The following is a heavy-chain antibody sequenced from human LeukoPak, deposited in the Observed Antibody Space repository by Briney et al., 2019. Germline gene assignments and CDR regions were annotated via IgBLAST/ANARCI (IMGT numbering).Heavy chain of an antibody. CDR3: ARDLRRVVMNYYYYYYMDV. CDR2: INAGNGNT. D-gene: IGHD3-3*01. Sequence: GASVKVSCKASGYTFTTYAMHWVRQAPGQRLEWMGWINAGNGNTKYSQKFQGRVTITRDTSASTAYMELSSLRSEDTAVYYCARDLRRVVMNYYYYYYMDVWGKGTTVTVSS. CDR1: GYTFTTYA. J-gene: IGHJ6*03. V-gene: IGHV1-3*01.